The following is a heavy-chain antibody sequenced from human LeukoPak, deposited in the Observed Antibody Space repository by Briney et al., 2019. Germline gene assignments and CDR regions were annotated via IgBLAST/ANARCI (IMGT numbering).Heavy chain of an antibody. V-gene: IGHV3-21*01. Sequence: PGGSLRPSCAASGFTFSSYSMNWVRQAPGKGLEWVSSISSSSSYIYYADSVKGRFTISRDNAKNSLYLQMNSLRAEDTAVYYCARDSSDYYDSSGYYDYWGQGTLVTVSS. CDR3: ARDSSDYYDSSGYYDY. CDR1: GFTFSSYS. D-gene: IGHD3-22*01. J-gene: IGHJ4*02. CDR2: ISSSSSYI.